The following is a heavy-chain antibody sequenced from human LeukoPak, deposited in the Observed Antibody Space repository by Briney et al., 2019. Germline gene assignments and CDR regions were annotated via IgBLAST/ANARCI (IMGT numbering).Heavy chain of an antibody. D-gene: IGHD3-16*02. CDR3: AKNVGSFRSPFDY. CDR1: GFTFSSHA. J-gene: IGHJ4*02. CDR2: VDAGGDTT. V-gene: IGHV3-23*01. Sequence: SGGSLRLSCAASGFTFSSHAMSWVRQAPGKGLEWVSIVDAGGDTTYYAAFVQGRFTIPRDNSKNTLFLQMNTLGADDTAVYYCAKNVGSFRSPFDYWGQGTLVTVSS.